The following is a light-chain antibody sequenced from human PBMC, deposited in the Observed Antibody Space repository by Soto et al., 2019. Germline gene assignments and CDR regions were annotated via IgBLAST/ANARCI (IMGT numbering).Light chain of an antibody. Sequence: ERVMTQSLATLSVSPWERATFSCRASQRVSSNLAWYQQKPGQSPRLIIYGASIRASGIPARFNGSGSGTEFTLTISTLQSEDFAIYYCQHYNNWPPWTFGQGTKVDIK. V-gene: IGKV3-15*01. J-gene: IGKJ1*01. CDR1: QRVSSN. CDR2: GAS. CDR3: QHYNNWPPWT.